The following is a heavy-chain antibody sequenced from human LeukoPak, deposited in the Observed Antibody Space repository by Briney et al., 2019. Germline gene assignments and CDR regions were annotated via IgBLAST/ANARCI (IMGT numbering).Heavy chain of an antibody. V-gene: IGHV4-59*04. D-gene: IGHD2-8*02. CDR2: IYHTGTT. CDR1: GGSISSYY. J-gene: IGHJ4*02. CDR3: AREPIDWEAGGVY. Sequence: SETLSLTCTVSGGSISSYYWSWIRQPPGKGLEWIGIIYHTGTTYYNSSLKSRVTISVDTSKNQFSLKLSSVTAADTAVYYCAREPIDWEAGGVYWGQGTLVTVSS.